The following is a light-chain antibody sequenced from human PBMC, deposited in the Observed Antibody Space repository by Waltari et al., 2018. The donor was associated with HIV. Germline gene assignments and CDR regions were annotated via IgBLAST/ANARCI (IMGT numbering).Light chain of an antibody. CDR2: DVD. V-gene: IGLV2-14*03. CDR3: ASFTDDNTVI. Sequence: AVTQPASVSGLPGQSTTLSCTGDDSDFGLYNFVSWYQQHSGKPPRLILYDVDSRASGVSDRFSGSMSGNTASLTISGLRAEDEGHYYCASFTDDNTVIFGGGTEVTVL. J-gene: IGLJ2*01. CDR1: DSDFGLYNF.